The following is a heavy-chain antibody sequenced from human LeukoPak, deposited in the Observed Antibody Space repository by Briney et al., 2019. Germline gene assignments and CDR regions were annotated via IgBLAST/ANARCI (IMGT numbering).Heavy chain of an antibody. CDR2: IIPIFGTT. J-gene: IGHJ6*03. D-gene: IGHD6-13*01. Sequence: SVKVSCKASGGTFSSYAITWVRQTPGQGLEWMGGIIPIFGTTNYAQKFQDRVTITADKSTSTAYMKLSSLRSEDTAVYYCARVVGLTGYSSNWYSGYYYYMDVWGKGTTVTVSS. CDR3: ARVVGLTGYSSNWYSGYYYYMDV. V-gene: IGHV1-69*06. CDR1: GGTFSSYA.